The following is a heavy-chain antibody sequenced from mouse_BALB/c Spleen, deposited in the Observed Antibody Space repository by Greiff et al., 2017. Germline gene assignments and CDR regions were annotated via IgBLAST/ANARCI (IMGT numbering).Heavy chain of an antibody. CDR3: AREGLLRLLFAY. D-gene: IGHD1-2*01. CDR2: IWAGGST. V-gene: IGHV2-9*02. CDR1: GFSLTSYG. Sequence: VKLVESGPGLVAPSQSLSITCTVSGFSLTSYGVHWVRQPPGKGLEWLGVIWAGGSTNYNSALMSRLSISKDNSKSQVFLKMNSLQTDDTAMYYCAREGLLRLLFAYWGQGTLVTVSA. J-gene: IGHJ3*01.